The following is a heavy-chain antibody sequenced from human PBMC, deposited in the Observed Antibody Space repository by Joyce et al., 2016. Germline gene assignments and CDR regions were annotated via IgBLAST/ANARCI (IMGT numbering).Heavy chain of an antibody. CDR3: ARGRGDDFWSGYYGSIDY. V-gene: IGHV1-69*01. CDR2: IVPMSATT. CDR1: GDIFNAYG. D-gene: IGHD3-3*01. J-gene: IGHJ4*02. Sequence: QVQLEQSGAEVKKPGSSVKVSCKTSGDIFNAYGINWVRQAPGQGLEWLGGIVPMSATTDYAQKFRGRLTISAHEPTSTVYMVLSSLRSDDTGTYYCARGRGDDFWSGYYGSIDYWGQGTLVSVSS.